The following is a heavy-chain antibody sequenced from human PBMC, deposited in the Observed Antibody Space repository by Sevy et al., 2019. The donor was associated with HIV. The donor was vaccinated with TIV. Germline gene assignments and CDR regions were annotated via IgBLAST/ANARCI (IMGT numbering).Heavy chain of an antibody. CDR2: FRSKGYGGTT. V-gene: IGHV3-49*03. CDR1: GFTFGDYA. J-gene: IGHJ3*01. Sequence: GGSLRLSCTASGFTFGDYAMSWFRQAPGKGLEWVGLFRSKGYGGTTEYAASVKGRFIMSRDDSKSIADLQMNSLKTEDTAVYYCTRGPRGGWAFDLWGQGTMVTVSS. CDR3: TRGPRGGWAFDL. D-gene: IGHD3-16*01.